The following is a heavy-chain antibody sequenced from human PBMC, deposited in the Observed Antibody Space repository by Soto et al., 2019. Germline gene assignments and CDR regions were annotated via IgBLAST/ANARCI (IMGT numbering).Heavy chain of an antibody. CDR3: ARDAPPADY. J-gene: IGHJ4*02. CDR1: GYTFTSYG. CDR2: IRAYNGNT. V-gene: IGHV1-18*01. Sequence: QVQLVQSGAEVKKPGASVKVSCKASGYTFTSYGISWVRQAPGQGLEWMGWIRAYNGNTNYAQKLQGRVTMTTDPSTSTAYMELRSLSYEEKEVYYCARDAPPADYWGQGTLVTVSS.